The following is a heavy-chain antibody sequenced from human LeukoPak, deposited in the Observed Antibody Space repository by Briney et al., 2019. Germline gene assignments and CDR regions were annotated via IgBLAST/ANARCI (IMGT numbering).Heavy chain of an antibody. J-gene: IGHJ3*02. Sequence: SETLSLTCTVSGGSISSSSYHWGWVRQPPGRGLEWIGSIYYSGSTYYNPSLKSRVTISVDTSKNQFSLKLSSVTAADTAVYYCARRLVDCSSTSCYTFDAFDIWGQGTMVTVSS. CDR2: IYYSGST. D-gene: IGHD2-2*02. CDR1: GGSISSSSYH. CDR3: ARRLVDCSSTSCYTFDAFDI. V-gene: IGHV4-39*01.